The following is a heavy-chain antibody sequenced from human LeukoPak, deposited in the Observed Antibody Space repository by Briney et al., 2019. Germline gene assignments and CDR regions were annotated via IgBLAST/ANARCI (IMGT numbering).Heavy chain of an antibody. CDR1: AGSISSSNYY. J-gene: IGHJ4*02. CDR2: IYYSGRT. Sequence: SETLSLTCTVSAGSISSSNYYWGWIRQPPGKGLEWIGSIYYSGRTYYNPSLKSRVTISVNTSKKQFSLRLTSVTAADTAVYYCARGRYLTTLGGAAAGFLDSWGQGTLVTVSS. CDR3: ARGRYLTTLGGAAAGFLDS. V-gene: IGHV4-39*01. D-gene: IGHD6-13*01.